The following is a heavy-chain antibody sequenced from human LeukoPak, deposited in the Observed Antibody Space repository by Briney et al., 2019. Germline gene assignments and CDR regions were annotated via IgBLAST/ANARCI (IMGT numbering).Heavy chain of an antibody. Sequence: ASVTVSCKASGYTFTGYHMHWVRQAPGQGLEWMGWINPNSGGTNYAQKFQGRVTMTRDTSISTAYMELSRLRSDDTAVYYCARGEGLELPGLYDYWGQGTLVTVSS. J-gene: IGHJ4*02. D-gene: IGHD1-7*01. V-gene: IGHV1-2*02. CDR3: ARGEGLELPGLYDY. CDR1: GYTFTGYH. CDR2: INPNSGGT.